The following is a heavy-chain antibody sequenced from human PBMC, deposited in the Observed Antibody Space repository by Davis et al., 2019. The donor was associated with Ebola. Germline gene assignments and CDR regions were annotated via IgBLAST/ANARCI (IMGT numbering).Heavy chain of an antibody. CDR3: AREGFCSSTSCYNH. V-gene: IGHV1-2*02. Sequence: ASVKVSCKTSGYTFTGYYMHWVRQAPGQGLEWMAWINSNSGGTNYAQKFQGRVTMTRDTSISTAYMELSRLTSDDTAVYYCAREGFCSSTSCYNHWGQGTLVTVSS. J-gene: IGHJ5*02. CDR1: GYTFTGYY. CDR2: INSNSGGT. D-gene: IGHD2-2*02.